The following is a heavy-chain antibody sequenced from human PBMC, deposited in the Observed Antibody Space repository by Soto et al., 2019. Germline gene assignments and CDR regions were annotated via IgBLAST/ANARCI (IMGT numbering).Heavy chain of an antibody. Sequence: SETLSLTCAVYGGSFSGYYWSRIRQSPGKGLEWIGEINHGGSSNYNPSLKSRVTISVDTSKNQFSLKLSSVTAADTAVYFCARGITSKVVQRDAPDKYYFDSWGQGTLVTVSS. CDR3: ARGITSKVVQRDAPDKYYFDS. V-gene: IGHV4-34*01. CDR1: GGSFSGYY. J-gene: IGHJ4*02. CDR2: INHGGSS. D-gene: IGHD3-22*01.